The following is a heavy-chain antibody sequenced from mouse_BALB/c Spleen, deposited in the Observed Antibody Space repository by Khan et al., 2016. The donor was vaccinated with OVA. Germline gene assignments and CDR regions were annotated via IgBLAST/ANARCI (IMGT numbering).Heavy chain of an antibody. CDR1: GFTFSSYG. Sequence: EVQLQESGGDLVKPGGSLKLSCAASGFTFSSYGMSWVRQTPDKRLEWVATISSGGDYTYYPDSVKGRFTISRDNAKNTLYLQMSSLESEDTAMYYCESHLTGSFAYWGQGTLVTVSA. J-gene: IGHJ3*01. V-gene: IGHV5-6*01. CDR2: ISSGGDYT. D-gene: IGHD4-1*01. CDR3: ESHLTGSFAY.